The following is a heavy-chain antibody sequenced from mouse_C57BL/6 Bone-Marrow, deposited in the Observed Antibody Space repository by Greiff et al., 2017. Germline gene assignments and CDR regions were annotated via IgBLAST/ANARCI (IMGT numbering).Heavy chain of an antibody. J-gene: IGHJ1*03. CDR3: ARGGGNWYFDV. V-gene: IGHV1-69*01. Sequence: QVQLQQSGAELVLPGASVKLSCKASGYTFTSYWMHWVKQRPGQGLEWIGEIDPSDSSTNYNQKFKGKSTLTVDKSSSTAYMRLSSLTSEDSAVYYCARGGGNWYFDVWGTGTTVTVSS. CDR2: IDPSDSST. CDR1: GYTFTSYW.